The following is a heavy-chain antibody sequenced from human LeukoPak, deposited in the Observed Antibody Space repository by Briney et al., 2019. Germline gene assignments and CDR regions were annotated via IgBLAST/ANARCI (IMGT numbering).Heavy chain of an antibody. D-gene: IGHD3-10*01. J-gene: IGHJ4*02. V-gene: IGHV1-18*01. CDR1: GYTFTSYG. CDR2: ISAYNGNT. CDR3: ARDNPFYYYGSGSYYNAFDY. Sequence: GASVKVSCKASGYTFTSYGISWVRQAPGQGLEWMGWISAYNGNTNYAQKLQGRVTMTTDTSTSTAYMELRSLRSDDTAVYYCARDNPFYYYGSGSYYNAFDYWGQGTLVTVSS.